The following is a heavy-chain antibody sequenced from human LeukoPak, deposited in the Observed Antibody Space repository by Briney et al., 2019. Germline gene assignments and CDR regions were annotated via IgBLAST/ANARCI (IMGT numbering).Heavy chain of an antibody. CDR2: IYYSGST. Sequence: SETLSLTCPVSGGSISSGDYYWSWIRQPPGKGLEWIGYIYYSGSTYYNPSLKSRVTISVDTSKNQFSLKLSSVTAADTAVYYCARAHQVGITDAFDIWGQGTMVTVSS. V-gene: IGHV4-30-4*01. J-gene: IGHJ3*02. CDR3: ARAHQVGITDAFDI. CDR1: GGSISSGDYY. D-gene: IGHD3-16*01.